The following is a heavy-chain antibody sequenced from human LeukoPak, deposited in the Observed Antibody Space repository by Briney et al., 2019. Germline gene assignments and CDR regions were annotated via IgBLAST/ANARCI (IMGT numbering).Heavy chain of an antibody. CDR3: TRKMYYYDSSGPNGGAFDI. CDR1: GGTFSSYA. CDR2: IIPIFGTA. V-gene: IGHV1-69*13. J-gene: IGHJ3*02. D-gene: IGHD3-22*01. Sequence: SVKVSCKASGGTFSSYAISWVRQAPGQGLEWMGGIIPIFGTANYAQKFQGRVTITADESTSTAYMELSSLRSEDTAVYYCTRKMYYYDSSGPNGGAFDIWGQGTMVTVSS.